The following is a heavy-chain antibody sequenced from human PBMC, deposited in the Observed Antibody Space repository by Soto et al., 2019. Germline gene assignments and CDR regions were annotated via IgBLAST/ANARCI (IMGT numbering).Heavy chain of an antibody. Sequence: QVQLVESGGGVVQPGRSLRLSCAASGFTFSSYAMHWVRQAPGKGLEWVAVISYDGSNKYYADSVKGRFTISRDNSKNTLYLQMNSLRAEDTAVYYCARDLIAAGDYWGQGTLVTVSS. D-gene: IGHD6-13*01. J-gene: IGHJ4*02. CDR2: ISYDGSNK. CDR3: ARDLIAAGDY. CDR1: GFTFSSYA. V-gene: IGHV3-30-3*01.